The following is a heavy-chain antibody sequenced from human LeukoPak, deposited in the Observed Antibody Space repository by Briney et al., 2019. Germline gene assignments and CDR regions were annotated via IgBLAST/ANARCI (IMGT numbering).Heavy chain of an antibody. CDR2: ISGSGVST. Sequence: GGSLRLSCAASGFTFSTYAMSWVRQAPEKGLGWVSTISGSGVSTYYADSVKGRFSISRDNSQNTLYVQMNSLRAEDTAVYYSAKRRLVAWGQASLVTAYS. D-gene: IGHD2-21*01. CDR3: AKRRLVA. V-gene: IGHV3-23*01. CDR1: GFTFSTYA. J-gene: IGHJ4*02.